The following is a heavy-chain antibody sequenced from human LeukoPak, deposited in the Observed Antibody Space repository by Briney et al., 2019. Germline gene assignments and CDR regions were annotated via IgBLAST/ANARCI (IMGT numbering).Heavy chain of an antibody. V-gene: IGHV4-59*12. CDR3: ARVTYYYGPGSYYKNYYYYYMDV. J-gene: IGHJ6*03. D-gene: IGHD3-10*01. Sequence: SETLSLTCTVSGGSISSYYWSWIRQPPGKGLEWIGYIYYSGSTNYNPSLKSRVTISVDTSKNQFSLKLSSVTAADTAVYYCARVTYYYGPGSYYKNYYYYYMDVWGKGTTVTVSS. CDR2: IYYSGST. CDR1: GGSISSYY.